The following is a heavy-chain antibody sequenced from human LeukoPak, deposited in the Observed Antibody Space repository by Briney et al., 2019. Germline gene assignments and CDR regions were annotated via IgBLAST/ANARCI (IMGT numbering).Heavy chain of an antibody. CDR3: GRGELPAAVDS. CDR1: GFSVSSNY. J-gene: IGHJ4*02. V-gene: IGHV3-74*01. Sequence: GGSLRLSCAASGFSVSSNYMHWVRQAPGKGLVWVSHINSDGSDINYADSVKGRFTISRDNAKNTLYLQMNSLRVEDTAVYYCGRGELPAAVDSWGQGTLVTVSS. D-gene: IGHD2-2*01. CDR2: INSDGSDI.